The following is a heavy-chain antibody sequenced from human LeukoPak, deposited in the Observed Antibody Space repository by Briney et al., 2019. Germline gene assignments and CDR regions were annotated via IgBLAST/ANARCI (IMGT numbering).Heavy chain of an antibody. D-gene: IGHD3-10*01. CDR1: GGSISSYY. CDR3: ARGPLGELFNDAFDI. V-gene: IGHV4-59*01. J-gene: IGHJ3*02. CDR2: IYYSGST. Sequence: SETLSLTCTVSGGSISSYYWSWIRQPAGKGLEWIGYIYYSGSTNYNPSLKSRVTISVDTSKNQFSLKLSSVTAADTAVYYCARGPLGELFNDAFDIWGQGTLVTVSS.